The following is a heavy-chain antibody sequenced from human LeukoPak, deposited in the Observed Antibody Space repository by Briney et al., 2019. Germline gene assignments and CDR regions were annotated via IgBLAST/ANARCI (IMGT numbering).Heavy chain of an antibody. CDR2: ISSSSSYI. Sequence: PGGSLRLSCAASGFTSSSYSMNWVRQAPGKGLEWVSSISSSSSYIYYADSVKGRFTISRDNAKNSLYLQMNSLRAEDTAVYYCARDAAAMARRIDYWGRGTLVTVSS. CDR1: GFTSSSYS. V-gene: IGHV3-21*01. J-gene: IGHJ4*02. CDR3: ARDAAAMARRIDY. D-gene: IGHD2-2*01.